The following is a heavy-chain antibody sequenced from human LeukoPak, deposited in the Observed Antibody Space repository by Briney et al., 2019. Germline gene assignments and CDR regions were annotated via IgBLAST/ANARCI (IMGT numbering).Heavy chain of an antibody. J-gene: IGHJ4*02. CDR3: ARGSRTTVLDY. CDR1: GYTFTSYG. D-gene: IGHD4-17*01. Sequence: ASVKVSCKTSGYTFTSYGTSWVRQAAGQGLEWMGWISAYSGNTNYAQKFQDRVTMTTDTSTSTAYMELRSLTSDDTAVYYCARGSRTTVLDYWGQGTLVTVPS. V-gene: IGHV1-18*01. CDR2: ISAYSGNT.